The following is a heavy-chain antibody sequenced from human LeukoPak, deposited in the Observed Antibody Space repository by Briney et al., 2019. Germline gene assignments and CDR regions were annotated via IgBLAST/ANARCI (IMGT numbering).Heavy chain of an antibody. D-gene: IGHD3-3*01. CDR1: GGSFSGYY. CDR3: ARARRDGGYYQVDY. CDR2: VNHSGST. J-gene: IGHJ4*02. Sequence: KPAETLSLTCAVYGGSFSGYYWRWIRQPPGKGLEWIAEVNHSGSTNHNLSLRSRVTTSVYTTKNHMSLNLISVTAADAAVYYWARARRDGGYYQVDYWGQGTLVTLPS. V-gene: IGHV4-34*01.